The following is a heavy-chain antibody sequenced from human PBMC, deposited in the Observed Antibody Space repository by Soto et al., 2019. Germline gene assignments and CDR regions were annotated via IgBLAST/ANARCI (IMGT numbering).Heavy chain of an antibody. CDR3: ASVADCSGGSCYFSVDY. CDR2: IYYSVST. Sequence: QVQLQESGPGLVKPSQTLSLTCTVSAGSISSGDYYCSWIRQPPAQGLEWIGYIYYSVSTYYNPSLKSLVTVSVVTSKNQVSMKLRSVTAADTAVDYCASVADCSGGSCYFSVDYWGQGTLVTVSS. J-gene: IGHJ4*02. CDR1: AGSISSGDYY. D-gene: IGHD2-15*01. V-gene: IGHV4-30-4*01.